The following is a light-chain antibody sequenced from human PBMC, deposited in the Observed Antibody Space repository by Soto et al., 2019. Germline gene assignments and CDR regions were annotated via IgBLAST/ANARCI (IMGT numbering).Light chain of an antibody. Sequence: QSVMTQPPSVSAAPGQKVTISCSGSSSNIGGNSVSWYQQLPGTAPKLLIYDDNKRPSGIPDRFSGSKSGTSATLGITGFQTGDEDDYYCGSWDSSLSAYVFGTGTKLPVL. CDR3: GSWDSSLSAYV. CDR1: SSNIGGNS. V-gene: IGLV1-51*01. CDR2: DDN. J-gene: IGLJ1*01.